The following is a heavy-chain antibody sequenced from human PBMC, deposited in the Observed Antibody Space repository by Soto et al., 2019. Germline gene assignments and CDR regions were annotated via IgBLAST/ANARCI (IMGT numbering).Heavy chain of an antibody. D-gene: IGHD5-18*01. V-gene: IGHV3-23*01. CDR3: AITRRGYSYGPFDY. Sequence: PGGSLRLSCAASGFTFSSYAMSWVRQAPGKGLEWVSAISGSGGSTYYADSVKGRFTISRDNSKNTLHLQMNSLRAEDTAVYYCAITRRGYSYGPFDYWGQGTLVTVSS. J-gene: IGHJ4*02. CDR2: ISGSGGST. CDR1: GFTFSSYA.